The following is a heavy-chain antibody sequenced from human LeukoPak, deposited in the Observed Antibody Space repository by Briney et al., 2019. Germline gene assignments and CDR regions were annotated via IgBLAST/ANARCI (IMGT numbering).Heavy chain of an antibody. V-gene: IGHV3-30*04. CDR1: GFTFDSYA. Sequence: GRSLRLSCAASGFTFDSYAIHWVRQAPGKGLEWVAVISFDGSNRFYADSVKGRLSISRDNSKKTLYLQMNSLRVEDSAVYLCARDQLAYSGYDTLFAYWGQGTLVTVSS. D-gene: IGHD5-12*01. CDR3: ARDQLAYSGYDTLFAY. J-gene: IGHJ4*02. CDR2: ISFDGSNR.